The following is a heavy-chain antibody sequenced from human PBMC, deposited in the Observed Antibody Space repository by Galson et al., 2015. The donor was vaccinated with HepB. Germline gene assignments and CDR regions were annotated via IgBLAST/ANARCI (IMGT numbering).Heavy chain of an antibody. CDR2: ISAHNGNT. Sequence: SVKVSCKASGYTFTNFGISWVRQASGQGLEWMGWISAHNGNTNYAQIIQGRVTMTADTSTTTAYMELRSLRSDDTAVYYCARVGAAAGFLGDWGQGTLVTVSS. CDR3: ARVGAAAGFLGD. CDR1: GYTFTNFG. D-gene: IGHD6-13*01. V-gene: IGHV1-18*01. J-gene: IGHJ4*02.